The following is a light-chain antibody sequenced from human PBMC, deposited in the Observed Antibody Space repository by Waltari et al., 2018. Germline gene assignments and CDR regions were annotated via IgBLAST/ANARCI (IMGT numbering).Light chain of an antibody. CDR3: QVWDDVTDSGV. Sequence: YVLTQPPSVSVDPGKTARLTCGGDNIGSKSINWYQQKPGQAPVLVMFYDSDRPSEIPERFSGANSGNTATLTISWVEAGDEADYHCQVWDDVTDSGVFGGGTKLTVL. J-gene: IGLJ3*02. V-gene: IGLV3-21*04. CDR2: YDS. CDR1: NIGSKS.